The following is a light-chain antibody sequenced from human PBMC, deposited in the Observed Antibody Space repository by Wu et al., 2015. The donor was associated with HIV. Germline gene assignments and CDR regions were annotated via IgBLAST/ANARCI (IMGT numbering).Light chain of an antibody. CDR3: QQYNNWPSAT. CDR1: QSVSSN. J-gene: IGKJ4*01. CDR2: GAS. Sequence: EIVMTQSPATLSVSPGDRATLSCRASQSVSSNLAWYQQKPGQAPRLLIYGASTRATGIPARFSGSGSGTEFTLTISSLQSEDFAVYYCQQYNNWPSATFGGGTKVEIK. V-gene: IGKV3-15*01.